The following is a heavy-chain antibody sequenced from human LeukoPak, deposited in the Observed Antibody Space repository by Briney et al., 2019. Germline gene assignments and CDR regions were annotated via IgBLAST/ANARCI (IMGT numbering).Heavy chain of an antibody. V-gene: IGHV1-69*05. CDR3: ARDAYDYVWGSYRRAGYYFDY. D-gene: IGHD3-16*02. CDR2: TIPIFGTA. Sequence: SVKVSCKASGGTFSSYAISWVRQAPGQGLEWMGRTIPIFGTANYAQKFQGRVTITTDESTSTAYMELSSLRSEDTAVYYCARDAYDYVWGSYRRAGYYFDYWGQGTLVTVSS. J-gene: IGHJ4*02. CDR1: GGTFSSYA.